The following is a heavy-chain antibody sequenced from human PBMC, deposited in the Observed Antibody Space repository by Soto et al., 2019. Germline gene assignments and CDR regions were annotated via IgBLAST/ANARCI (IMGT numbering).Heavy chain of an antibody. J-gene: IGHJ6*02. CDR3: ALSYGVKSAMDNFALDV. V-gene: IGHV5-51*01. D-gene: IGHD1-20*01. Sequence: PGESLKISCKGSGYSFSTYWIGWVRRMPGKGLEWMGIIYPYDSDTRYSPSFQGQVTISADKSVSTAYLQWSSLQASDTAMYYCALSYGVKSAMDNFALDVWGQGTTGTVSS. CDR1: GYSFSTYW. CDR2: IYPYDSDT.